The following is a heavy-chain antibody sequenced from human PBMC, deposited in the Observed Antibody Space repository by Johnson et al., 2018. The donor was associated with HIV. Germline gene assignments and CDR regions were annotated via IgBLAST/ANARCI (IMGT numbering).Heavy chain of an antibody. CDR2: FYSGGST. D-gene: IGHD6-6*01. V-gene: IGHV3-53*01. J-gene: IGHJ3*02. CDR1: GFTVSSNY. Sequence: EVQLVESGGGLVQPGGSLRVSCAASGFTVSSNYMSWVRQAPGKGVEWVSGFYSGGSTYYADSVKGRFIISRDNSKNTLYLQMNSLRVEDTAVYYCASGAYSSSLTFDIWGQGTMVTVSS. CDR3: ASGAYSSSLTFDI.